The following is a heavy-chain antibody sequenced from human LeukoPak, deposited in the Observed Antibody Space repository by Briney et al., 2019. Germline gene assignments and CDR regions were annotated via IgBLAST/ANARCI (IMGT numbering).Heavy chain of an antibody. Sequence: GGSLRLSGAASGFTFSDYYMSWIRQAPGKGLEWVSYISSSSSYTNYADSVKGRFTISRDNAKNSLYLQMNRLRAEDTAVYYCARTTDVYNWNYTAEGGWFDPWGQGTLVTVSS. CDR1: GFTFSDYY. J-gene: IGHJ5*02. D-gene: IGHD1-7*01. V-gene: IGHV3-11*06. CDR3: ARTTDVYNWNYTAEGGWFDP. CDR2: ISSSSSYT.